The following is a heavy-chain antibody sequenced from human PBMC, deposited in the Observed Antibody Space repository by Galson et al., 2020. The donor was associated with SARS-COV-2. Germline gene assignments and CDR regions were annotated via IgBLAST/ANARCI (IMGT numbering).Heavy chain of an antibody. CDR1: GGSISSGDYY. Sequence: SETLSLTCTVSGGSISSGDYYWSWIRQPPGKGLEWIGYIYYSGSTYYNPSLKSRVTISVDTSKNQFSLKLSSVTAADTAVYYCARGHLLGYCSGGSCYSGGWFDPWGQGTLVTVSS. V-gene: IGHV4-30-4*01. CDR2: IYYSGST. CDR3: ARGHLLGYCSGGSCYSGGWFDP. D-gene: IGHD2-15*01. J-gene: IGHJ5*02.